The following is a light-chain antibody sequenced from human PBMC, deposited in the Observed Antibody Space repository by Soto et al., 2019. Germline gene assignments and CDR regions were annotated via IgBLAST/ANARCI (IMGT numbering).Light chain of an antibody. CDR2: DVS. Sequence: DIQMTQSPSALSVSVGDRVTITCRASQSVSGWLAWYQQKPGKAPKLLIYDVSSLGRGVPSRFSGSGSGTEFTLTISGLHPDDFATYYCQQYESYSGTFGPGTRVDLK. CDR1: QSVSGW. J-gene: IGKJ1*01. CDR3: QQYESYSGT. V-gene: IGKV1-5*01.